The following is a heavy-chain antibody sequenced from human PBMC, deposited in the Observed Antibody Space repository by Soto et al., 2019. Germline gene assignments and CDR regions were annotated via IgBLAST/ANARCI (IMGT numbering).Heavy chain of an antibody. V-gene: IGHV3-74*01. J-gene: IGHJ3*02. Sequence: EVQLVESGGGLVQPGGSLRLSCAASEFTFNVYWVHWVRQAPGKGLVWVAHMNRDGTNINYADSVKGRLTISRDHAKNARYLQMNSLRVEDTAVYYCVRARGQPDAFDIWGQGTVVTVSA. CDR3: VRARGQPDAFDI. D-gene: IGHD1-1*01. CDR2: MNRDGTNI. CDR1: EFTFNVYW.